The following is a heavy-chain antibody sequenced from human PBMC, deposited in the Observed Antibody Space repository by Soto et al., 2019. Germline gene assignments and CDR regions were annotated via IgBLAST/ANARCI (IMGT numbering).Heavy chain of an antibody. CDR3: AREVYYDFWSGFNTHPYYFDD. CDR2: ISDDGSNT. CDR1: GFTFSKYT. D-gene: IGHD3-3*01. V-gene: IGHV3-30-3*01. J-gene: IGHJ4*02. Sequence: QVQLVESGGGVVQPGRSLRLSCAASGFTFSKYTMHWVRQAPGKGLEWVAAISDDGSNTYYADSVKGRFTISRDNSKNKLYLQMNSLSNEDTAVHYCAREVYYDFWSGFNTHPYYFDDWGQGTLVTVSS.